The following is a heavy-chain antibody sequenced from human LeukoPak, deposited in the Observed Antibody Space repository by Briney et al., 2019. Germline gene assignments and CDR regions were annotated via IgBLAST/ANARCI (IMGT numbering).Heavy chain of an antibody. CDR2: IIPIFGTA. Sequence: SVKVSCKASGGTFSSYAISWVRQAPGQGLEWMGGIIPIFGTANYAQKFQGRVTITADKSTSTAYMELSSLRSEDTAVYYCARSGYSSGWSGESDYWGQGTLVTVSS. CDR1: GGTFSSYA. D-gene: IGHD6-19*01. J-gene: IGHJ4*02. CDR3: ARSGYSSGWSGESDY. V-gene: IGHV1-69*06.